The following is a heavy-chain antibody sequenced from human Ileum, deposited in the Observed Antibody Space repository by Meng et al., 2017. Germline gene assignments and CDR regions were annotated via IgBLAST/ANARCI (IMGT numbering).Heavy chain of an antibody. Sequence: ASVKVSCKASGYTFTNYDVSWVRQAPGQGLEWMESISGYNGNTNCIQKFQGRVTMTRDTSTSTAYMELRSLTSDDTAMHYCARHHNILDYWGQGTLVTVSS. V-gene: IGHV1-18*01. CDR3: ARHHNILDY. CDR1: GYTFTNYD. D-gene: IGHD2/OR15-2a*01. J-gene: IGHJ4*02. CDR2: ISGYNGNT.